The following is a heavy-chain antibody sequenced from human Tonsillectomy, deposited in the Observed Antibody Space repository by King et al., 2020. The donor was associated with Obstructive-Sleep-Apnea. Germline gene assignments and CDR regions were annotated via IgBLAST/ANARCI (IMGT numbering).Heavy chain of an antibody. D-gene: IGHD3-3*01. J-gene: IGHJ4*02. CDR1: GFTFSSYS. Sequence: VQLVESGGGLVKPGGSLRLSCAASGFTFSSYSMNWVRQAPGKGLEWVSSISSSSSYIYYADSVKGRFTISRDNAKNSLYLQMNSLRAEDTAVYYCARGGITIFGSTSPYYFDYWGQGTLVTVSS. V-gene: IGHV3-21*01. CDR3: ARGGITIFGSTSPYYFDY. CDR2: ISSSSSYI.